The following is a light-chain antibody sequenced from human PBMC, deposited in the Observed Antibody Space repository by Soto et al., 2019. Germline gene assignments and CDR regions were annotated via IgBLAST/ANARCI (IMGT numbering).Light chain of an antibody. CDR3: ETWDSSLSAWV. CDR1: RSNIGNNA. V-gene: IGLV1-51*01. CDR2: DND. Sequence: QSVLTQPPSVSAAPGQKVTVSCSGSRSNIGNNAVAWYQHLPGTAPKLLIYDNDKRPSGISDRFSASKSGTSATLAITGLQTGDEADYYCETWDSSLSAWVFGGGTKVTVL. J-gene: IGLJ3*02.